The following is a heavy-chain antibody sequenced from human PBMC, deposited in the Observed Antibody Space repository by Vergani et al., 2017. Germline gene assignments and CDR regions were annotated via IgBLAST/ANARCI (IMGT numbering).Heavy chain of an antibody. CDR1: GYAFTDHY. D-gene: IGHD4-17*01. CDR3: ATPQTVTTGGMEV. CDR2: VDPEDGET. J-gene: IGHJ6*02. V-gene: IGHV1-69-2*01. Sequence: EVQLVLSGAEVKKPGATMKISCKVSGYAFTDHYMHWVKQAPGKGLEWMGLVDPEDGETIYAETFKGRVTIAADTSTETAHLELSSLRSEDTAVYYCATPQTVTTGGMEVWGQGTTVIVSS.